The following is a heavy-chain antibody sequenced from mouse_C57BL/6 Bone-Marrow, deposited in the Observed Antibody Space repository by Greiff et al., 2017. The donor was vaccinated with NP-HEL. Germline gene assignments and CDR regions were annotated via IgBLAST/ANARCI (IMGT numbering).Heavy chain of an antibody. CDR2: IDPNSGGT. CDR3: ARSGDCARGMDY. V-gene: IGHV1-72*01. Sequence: VQLQQPGAELVKPGASVKLSCKASGYTFTSYWMHWVKQRPGRGLGGSGRIDPNSGGTKYNEKFKSKATLTVDKHSSTAYMQLSSLTSEDSAVYYCARSGDCARGMDYWGQGTSVTVSS. CDR1: GYTFTSYW. J-gene: IGHJ4*01. D-gene: IGHD3-2*02.